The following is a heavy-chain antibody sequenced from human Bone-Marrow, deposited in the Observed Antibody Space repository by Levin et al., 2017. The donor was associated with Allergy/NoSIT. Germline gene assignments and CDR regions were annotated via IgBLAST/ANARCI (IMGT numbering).Heavy chain of an antibody. D-gene: IGHD2-2*01. Sequence: PSETLSLTCAVYGGSFSGYYWSWIRQPPGKGLEWIGEINHSGSTNYNPSLKSRVTISVDTSKNQFSLKLSSVTAADTTVYYCARGPVVPAAIVAVGGYGLGDYFDYWGQGTLVTVSS. CDR2: INHSGST. CDR3: ARGPVVPAAIVAVGGYGLGDYFDY. CDR1: GGSFSGYY. V-gene: IGHV4-34*01. J-gene: IGHJ4*02.